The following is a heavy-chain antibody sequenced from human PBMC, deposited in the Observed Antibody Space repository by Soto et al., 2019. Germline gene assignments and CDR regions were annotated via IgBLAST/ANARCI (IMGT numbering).Heavy chain of an antibody. D-gene: IGHD3-10*01. J-gene: IGHJ4*02. Sequence: QVQLQQSGPGLVKPSQTLSLTCVISGDSVSSNSAAWNWIRQSLSRGLEWLGRTYYNSIWYTDYALFVKSRLTINPDTSKNQVTLQLNSVTPEDTAVYYCARNNYGSGSYYSSFDDWGQGILVTVSS. CDR3: ARNNYGSGSYYSSFDD. V-gene: IGHV6-1*01. CDR2: TYYNSIWYT. CDR1: GDSVSSNSAA.